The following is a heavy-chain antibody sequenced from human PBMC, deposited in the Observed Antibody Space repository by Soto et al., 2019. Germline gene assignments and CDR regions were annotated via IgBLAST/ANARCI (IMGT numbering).Heavy chain of an antibody. Sequence: QEQLQESGPGLVKLSQTLSRTCTVSGGSISSGGYYSSWIRQHPGKGLEWIGYIYYSGSTYYNPSLKSRVTISVDTSKNQFSLKLCSVTAADTAVYYCARSPATVTNYFDYWGQGTLVTVSS. V-gene: IGHV4-31*03. D-gene: IGHD4-17*01. J-gene: IGHJ4*02. CDR3: ARSPATVTNYFDY. CDR2: IYYSGST. CDR1: GGSISSGGYY.